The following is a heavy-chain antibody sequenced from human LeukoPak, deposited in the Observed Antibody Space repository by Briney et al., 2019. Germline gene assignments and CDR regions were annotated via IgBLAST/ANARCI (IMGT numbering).Heavy chain of an antibody. J-gene: IGHJ4*02. Sequence: VASVKVSCKASGYTFTSYGISWVRQAPGQGLEWMGCINPNSGDTKYAQKFQGSVTMTRDTSITTAYMELSSLRSDDTAVYYCSTFDYWGQGTLVTVS. CDR3: STFDY. D-gene: IGHD5/OR15-5a*01. V-gene: IGHV1-2*02. CDR1: GYTFTSYG. CDR2: INPNSGDT.